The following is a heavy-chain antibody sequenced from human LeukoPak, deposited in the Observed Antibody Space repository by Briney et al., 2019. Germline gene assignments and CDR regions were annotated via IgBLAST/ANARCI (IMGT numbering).Heavy chain of an antibody. Sequence: PGGALRLSCAASGFTFSSYWISWVRQAPGKGLEWVANIKQDGSEKYYVDSVKGRFTISGDNAKNSLYLQMNSLRAEDTAVYYCARAIAVAGNLDYWGQGTLVTVSS. J-gene: IGHJ4*02. CDR2: IKQDGSEK. D-gene: IGHD6-19*01. V-gene: IGHV3-7*01. CDR3: ARAIAVAGNLDY. CDR1: GFTFSSYW.